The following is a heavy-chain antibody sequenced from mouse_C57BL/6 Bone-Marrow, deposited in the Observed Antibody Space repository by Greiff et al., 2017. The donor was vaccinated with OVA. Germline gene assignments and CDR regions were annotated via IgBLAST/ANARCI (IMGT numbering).Heavy chain of an antibody. Sequence: QVQLQQPGAELVTPGASVPLSFPSSFYPFTRSCMHWVKQRPGQGLEWIGMIHPNSGSTNYNEKFKSKATLTVDKSSSTAYMQLSSLTSEDSAVYYCARERYPWFAYWGQGTLVTVSA. J-gene: IGHJ3*01. V-gene: IGHV1-64*01. CDR2: IHPNSGST. D-gene: IGHD2-14*01. CDR1: FYPFTRSC. CDR3: ARERYPWFAY.